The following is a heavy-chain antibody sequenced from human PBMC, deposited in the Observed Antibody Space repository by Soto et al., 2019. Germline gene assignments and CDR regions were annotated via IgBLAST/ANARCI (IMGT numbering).Heavy chain of an antibody. Sequence: EAPLLESGGGLVQPGGSLRLSCAASGFDFINNAMAWVRQAPGKGLVWVSTISADISYTYYTDAVRGRSTVSTHTSKIAAHLQMNTLGSDDTALYYFANKHTAKRAVDSWGQGTMVTVSS. D-gene: IGHD2-21*02. CDR3: ANKHTAKRAVDS. J-gene: IGHJ3*02. CDR1: GFDFINNA. CDR2: ISADISYT. V-gene: IGHV3-23*01.